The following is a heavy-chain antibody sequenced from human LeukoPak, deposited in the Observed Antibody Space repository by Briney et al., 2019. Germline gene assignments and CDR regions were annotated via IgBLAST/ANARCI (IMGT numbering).Heavy chain of an antibody. CDR3: ARDQGYSYGYDA. CDR2: ISYDGSNK. V-gene: IGHV3-30-3*01. CDR1: GFTFSSHA. D-gene: IGHD5-18*01. J-gene: IGHJ5*02. Sequence: GGSLRLSCAASGFTFSSHAMHWVRQAPGKGLEWVAVISYDGSNKYYADSVKGRFTISRDNSKNTLYLQMNSLRAEDTAVCYCARDQGYSYGYDAWGQGTLVTVSS.